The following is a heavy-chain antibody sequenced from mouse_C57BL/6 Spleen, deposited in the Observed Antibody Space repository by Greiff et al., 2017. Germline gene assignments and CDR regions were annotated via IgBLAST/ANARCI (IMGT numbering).Heavy chain of an antibody. J-gene: IGHJ2*01. CDR2: IYPGDGDT. D-gene: IGHD2-3*01. CDR1: GYAFRSYW. Sequence: VQLQQSGAELVKPGASVKISCKASGYAFRSYWMNWVKQRPGKGLEWIGQIYPGDGDTNYNGKFKGKATLTADKSSSTAYMQLSSLTSEDSAVYFCARFDGYSYFDYWGQGTTLTVSS. V-gene: IGHV1-80*01. CDR3: ARFDGYSYFDY.